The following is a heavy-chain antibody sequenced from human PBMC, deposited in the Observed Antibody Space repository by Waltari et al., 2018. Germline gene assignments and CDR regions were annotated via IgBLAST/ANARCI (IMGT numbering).Heavy chain of an antibody. CDR2: ISGRCGST. J-gene: IGHJ4*02. D-gene: IGHD6-13*01. CDR3: AKDSSWSGDYFDY. Sequence: EVQLLESGGGLVQPGGSLRLSCAASGFTFSSYAMSWVRQAPGKGLAWVSAISGRCGSTYYADSVKCRFTISRDKSKNTLYLQMNSLSAEDTAVYYCAKDSSWSGDYFDYWGQGTLVTVSS. V-gene: IGHV3-23*01. CDR1: GFTFSSYA.